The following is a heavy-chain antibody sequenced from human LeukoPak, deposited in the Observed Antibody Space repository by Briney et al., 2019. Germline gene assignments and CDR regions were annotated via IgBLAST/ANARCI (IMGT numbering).Heavy chain of an antibody. Sequence: GGSLRLSCAASGFTFSNYWMHWVRQAPGQGLDWVSRINERATIISYADSVKGRFTISRENARDTLYLQMNSLTAEDKAVYYCVRDLILVWTPGDDFDHWGQGTLVTVSS. D-gene: IGHD3-16*01. CDR2: INERATII. J-gene: IGHJ4*02. V-gene: IGHV3-74*01. CDR3: VRDLILVWTPGDDFDH. CDR1: GFTFSNYW.